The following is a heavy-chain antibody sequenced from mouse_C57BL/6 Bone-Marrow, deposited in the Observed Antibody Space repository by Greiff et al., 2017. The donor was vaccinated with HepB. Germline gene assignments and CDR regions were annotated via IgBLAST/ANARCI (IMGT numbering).Heavy chain of an antibody. CDR2: ISDGGSYT. CDR1: GFTFSSYA. J-gene: IGHJ3*01. D-gene: IGHD4-1*01. V-gene: IGHV5-4*01. CDR3: ARNWEGAY. Sequence: DVQLVESGGGLVKPGGSLKLSCAASGFTFSSYAMSWVRQTPEKRLEWVATISDGGSYTYYPDNVKGRFTISRDNAKNNLYLQMSHLKSEDTAMYYCARNWEGAYWGQGTLVTVSA.